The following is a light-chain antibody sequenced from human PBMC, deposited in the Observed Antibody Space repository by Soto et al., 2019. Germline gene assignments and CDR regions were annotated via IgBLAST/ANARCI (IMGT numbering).Light chain of an antibody. J-gene: IGKJ1*01. V-gene: IGKV3-15*01. CDR1: ESVRTK. CDR2: GAS. Sequence: EMVMTQSPATLSVSLWERATLSCRASESVRTKLVWYQQKPGQAPRLLIYGASTRATGIPARFSGSGSGTEFTLTISNLQSEDFAVYYCQQHDQGWTFGQGTKVEIK. CDR3: QQHDQGWT.